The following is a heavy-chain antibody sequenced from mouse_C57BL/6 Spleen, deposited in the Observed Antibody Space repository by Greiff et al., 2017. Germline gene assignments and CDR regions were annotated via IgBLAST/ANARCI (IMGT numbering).Heavy chain of an antibody. CDR3: AGGNYDYDWFAY. Sequence: EVQLQQSGPELVKPGASVKISCKASGYTFTDYYMNWVKQSHGKSLEWIGDLNPNNGGTSYNQKFKGKATLTVDKSSSTAYMELRSLTSEDSAVYYCAGGNYDYDWFAYWGQGTLDTVSA. J-gene: IGHJ3*01. V-gene: IGHV1-26*01. CDR1: GYTFTDYY. D-gene: IGHD2-4*01. CDR2: LNPNNGGT.